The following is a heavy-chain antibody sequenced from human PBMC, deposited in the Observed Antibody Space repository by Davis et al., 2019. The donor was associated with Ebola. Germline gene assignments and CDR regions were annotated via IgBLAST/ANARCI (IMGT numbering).Heavy chain of an antibody. J-gene: IGHJ5*02. V-gene: IGHV1-3*01. CDR3: ARDLGYCSGGSCYYNWFDP. CDR1: GYTFTSYA. D-gene: IGHD2-15*01. Sequence: ASVKVSCKASGYTFTSYAMHWVRQAPGQRLEWMGWINAGNGNTKYSQKFQGRVTITRDTSASTAYMELSSLRSEDTAVYYCARDLGYCSGGSCYYNWFDPWGQGTLVTVSS. CDR2: INAGNGNT.